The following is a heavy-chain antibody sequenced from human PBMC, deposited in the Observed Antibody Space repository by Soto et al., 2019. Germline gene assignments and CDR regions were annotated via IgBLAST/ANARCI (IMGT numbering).Heavy chain of an antibody. J-gene: IGHJ4*02. Sequence: ASVKVSCKASGYTFTSYAIHWVRQAPGQSLEWMGWINAGDGNTRYSQKLQGRVTITTDTSASTAYMELNSLTSEDTAVYYCGREVKGTAAGTRFDYWGQGTLVTVSS. V-gene: IGHV1-3*01. CDR3: GREVKGTAAGTRFDY. D-gene: IGHD6-13*01. CDR1: GYTFTSYA. CDR2: INAGDGNT.